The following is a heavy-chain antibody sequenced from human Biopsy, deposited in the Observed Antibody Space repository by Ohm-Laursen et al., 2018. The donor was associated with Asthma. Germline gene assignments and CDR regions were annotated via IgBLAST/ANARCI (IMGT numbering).Heavy chain of an antibody. CDR2: MMTVFGTR. V-gene: IGHV1-69*13. CDR3: ARCQVGYSSGWSLLLKKIYYSGMDV. Sequence: SVKVSCTAPGGTFSNFAISWVRQAPGQGLEWLGGMMTVFGTRNYAQKFQGRVTITADESTSTAYMEVTSLRSEDTAIYYCARCQVGYSSGWSLLLKKIYYSGMDVWGQGTAVTVSS. D-gene: IGHD6-19*01. J-gene: IGHJ6*02. CDR1: GGTFSNFA.